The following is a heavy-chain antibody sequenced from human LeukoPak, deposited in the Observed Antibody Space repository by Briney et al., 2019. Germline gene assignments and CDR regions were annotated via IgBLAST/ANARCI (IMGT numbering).Heavy chain of an antibody. V-gene: IGHV4-34*01. J-gene: IGHJ4*02. CDR2: INHSGST. CDR1: GGSFSGYY. Sequence: SETLSLTCAVYGGSFSGYYWSWIRQPPGKGLEWIGEINHSGSTNYNPSLKSRVTISVDTSKNQFSLKLSSVTAADTAVYYCARGRHAITMVRGVISHWGQGTLVTVSS. D-gene: IGHD3-10*01. CDR3: ARGRHAITMVRGVISH.